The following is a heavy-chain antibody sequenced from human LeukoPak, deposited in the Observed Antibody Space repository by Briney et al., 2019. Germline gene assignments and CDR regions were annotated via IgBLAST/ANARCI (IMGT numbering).Heavy chain of an antibody. J-gene: IGHJ4*02. Sequence: GSLRLSCTASGFTFSSYHMNWVRQAPGKGLEWVSSISSSSSYIYYADSVKGRFTISRDNAKNSLYLQMNSLRAEDTAVYYCAKDFSSGWYGLDYWGQGTLVTVSS. CDR3: AKDFSSGWYGLDY. CDR1: GFTFSSYH. V-gene: IGHV3-21*01. D-gene: IGHD6-19*01. CDR2: ISSSSSYI.